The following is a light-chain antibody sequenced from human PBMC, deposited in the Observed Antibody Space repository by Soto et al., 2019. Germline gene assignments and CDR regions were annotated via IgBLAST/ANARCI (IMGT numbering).Light chain of an antibody. V-gene: IGKV1-8*01. J-gene: IGKJ4*01. CDR2: AAS. Sequence: IQLTQSAAFLSVSLGDRVTITCRASQGISSYLAWYQQNPGKAPNLLTYAASTLQSGVPSRFSGRGPGTDFPLTISCLQSEDFAIYYCQQYYSYPLTCGGGTRWIS. CDR1: QGISSY. CDR3: QQYYSYPLT.